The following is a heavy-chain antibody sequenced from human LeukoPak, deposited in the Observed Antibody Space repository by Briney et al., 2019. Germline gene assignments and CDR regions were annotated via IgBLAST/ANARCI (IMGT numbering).Heavy chain of an antibody. J-gene: IGHJ6*02. CDR1: GFTFSTYA. CDR2: ISGSGVST. Sequence: GGSLRLSCTASGFTFSTYAMNWVRQAPGKGLEWVSGISGSGVSTYYADSVKGRFTISRDNSNNTLYLQMSSLGAEDTAVYYCTKPDLLWFGEDVWGQGTTVTVSS. D-gene: IGHD3-10*01. V-gene: IGHV3-23*01. CDR3: TKPDLLWFGEDV.